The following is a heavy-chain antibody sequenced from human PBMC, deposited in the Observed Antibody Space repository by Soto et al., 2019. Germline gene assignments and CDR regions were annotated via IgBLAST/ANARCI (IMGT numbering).Heavy chain of an antibody. D-gene: IGHD4-17*01. J-gene: IGHJ4*02. Sequence: GGSLRLSCAASGFTFSSYGMHWVRQAPGKGLEWVAVIWYDGSNKYYADSVKGRFTISRDNSKNTLYLQMNGLRAEDTAVYYCATYGDYLEGYWGQGTLVTVSS. V-gene: IGHV3-33*01. CDR1: GFTFSSYG. CDR3: ATYGDYLEGY. CDR2: IWYDGSNK.